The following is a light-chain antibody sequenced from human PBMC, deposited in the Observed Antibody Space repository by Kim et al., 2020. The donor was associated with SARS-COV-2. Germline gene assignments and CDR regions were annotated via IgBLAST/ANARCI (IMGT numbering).Light chain of an antibody. CDR3: KSYNRDNVL. CDR1: SGSIDDNY. J-gene: IGLJ2*01. Sequence: NFMLTQPHSVSESPGKTVTISCTRSSGSIDDNYVQWYQQRPGGVPTTVIYEDDQRPSGVSDRFSGSIDNSSNSASLTISGLRTEDEADYYCKSYNRDNVLFGGGTQLTVL. CDR2: EDD. V-gene: IGLV6-57*04.